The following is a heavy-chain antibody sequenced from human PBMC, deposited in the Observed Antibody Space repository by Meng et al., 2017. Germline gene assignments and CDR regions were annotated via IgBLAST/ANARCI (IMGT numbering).Heavy chain of an antibody. D-gene: IGHD5-18*01. CDR1: GFTFSSYA. Sequence: GESLKISCAASGFTFSSYAMHWVRQAPGKGLEWVAVISYDGSNKYYADSVKGRFTISRDNSKNTLYLQMNSLRAEDTAVYYCARERRGYSYGRNFDYWGQGTLVTVSS. CDR2: ISYDGSNK. V-gene: IGHV3-30*07. CDR3: ARERRGYSYGRNFDY. J-gene: IGHJ4*02.